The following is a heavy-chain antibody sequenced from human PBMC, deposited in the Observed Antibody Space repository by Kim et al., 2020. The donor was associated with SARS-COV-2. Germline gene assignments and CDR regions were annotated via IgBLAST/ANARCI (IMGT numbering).Heavy chain of an antibody. V-gene: IGHV4-31*03. D-gene: IGHD5-12*01. CDR3: ASTKIRGYSGYDLYYFDY. Sequence: SETLSLTCTVSGGSISSGGYYWSWIRQHPGKGLEWIGYIYYSGSTYYNPSLKSRVTISVDTSKNQFSLKLSSVTAADTAVYYCASTKIRGYSGYDLYYFDYWGQGTLVTVAS. J-gene: IGHJ4*02. CDR2: IYYSGST. CDR1: GGSISSGGYY.